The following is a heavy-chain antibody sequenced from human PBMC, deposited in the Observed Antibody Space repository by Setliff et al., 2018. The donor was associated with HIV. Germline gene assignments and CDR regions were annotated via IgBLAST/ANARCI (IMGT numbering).Heavy chain of an antibody. J-gene: IGHJ3*01. D-gene: IGHD3-22*01. CDR1: GYTFTGCY. CDR2: INPNSGGT. V-gene: IGHV1-2*02. CDR3: AGVPGRYDSSGYAFDL. Sequence: GASVKVSCKASGYTFTGCYMHWVRQAPGQGLEGMGWINPNSGGTNYAQKFQGRVTMARDTALSTAYMELGRLRSDDTAVYYCAGVPGRYDSSGYAFDLWGQGTMVTVS.